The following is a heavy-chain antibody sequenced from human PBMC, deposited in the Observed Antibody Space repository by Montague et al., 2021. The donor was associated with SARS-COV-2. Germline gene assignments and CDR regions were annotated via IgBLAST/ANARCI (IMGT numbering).Heavy chain of an antibody. D-gene: IGHD1-20*01. J-gene: IGHJ5*02. V-gene: IGHV4-59*13. CDR3: ARAEYNWNDWFDP. CDR1: GGSISSYY. Sequence: SETLSLTCSVSGGSISSYYWSWIWQSPGKGLEWIGYIFHSGITDXNPSLKSRVTISVDMSKNQFSLQLNSVTAADSAVYYCARAEYNWNDWFDPWGQGTLVTASS. CDR2: IFHSGIT.